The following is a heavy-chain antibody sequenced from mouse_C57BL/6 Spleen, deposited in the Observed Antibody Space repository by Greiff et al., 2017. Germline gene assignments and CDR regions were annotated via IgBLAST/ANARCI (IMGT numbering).Heavy chain of an antibody. CDR3: ARDGDYELDY. J-gene: IGHJ2*01. V-gene: IGHV1-64*01. CDR1: GYTFTSYW. CDR2: IHPNSGST. D-gene: IGHD2-4*01. Sequence: VQLQQSGAELVKPGASVKLSCKASGYTFTSYWMHWVKQRPGQGLEWIGMIHPNSGSTNYNEKFKSKATLTVDKSSSTAYMQLSSLTSEDSAVYYCARDGDYELDYWGQGTTLTVSS.